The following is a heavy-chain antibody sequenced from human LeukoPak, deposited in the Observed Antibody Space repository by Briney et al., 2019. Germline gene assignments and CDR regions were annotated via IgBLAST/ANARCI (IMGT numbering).Heavy chain of an antibody. CDR2: ISSSSTYI. V-gene: IGHV3-21*01. Sequence: KPGGSLRLSCAASGFTFSTYTMNWVRQAPGKGLEWVSSISSSSTYIYYADSVKGQFTISRDNAKNSLYLQMNGLRAEDTAVYYCARDEVYGEQYYFDYWGQGTLVTVSS. D-gene: IGHD1/OR15-1a*01. J-gene: IGHJ4*02. CDR1: GFTFSTYT. CDR3: ARDEVYGEQYYFDY.